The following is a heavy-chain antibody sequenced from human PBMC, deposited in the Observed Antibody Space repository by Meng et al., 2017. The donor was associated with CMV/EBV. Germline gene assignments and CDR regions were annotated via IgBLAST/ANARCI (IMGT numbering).Heavy chain of an antibody. CDR3: ARVTQLAPKQLRSLYYFDY. V-gene: IGHV1-46*01. Sequence: ASVKVSCKASGGTFSSYAISWVRQAPGQGLEWMGIINPSGGSTSYAQKFQGRVTMTRDTSTSTVYMELSSLRSEDTAVYYCARVTQLAPKQLRSLYYFDYWGQGTLVTVSS. CDR1: GGTFSSYA. J-gene: IGHJ4*02. CDR2: INPSGGST. D-gene: IGHD6-6*01.